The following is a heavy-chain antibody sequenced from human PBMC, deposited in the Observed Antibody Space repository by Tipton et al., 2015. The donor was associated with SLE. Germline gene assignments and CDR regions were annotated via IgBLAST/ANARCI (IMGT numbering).Heavy chain of an antibody. Sequence: TLSLTCTVSGGSTSDHYWSWIRQPAGKGLEWIGHIYTTGSTNYSPSLKSRVTISFDTSETQFSLKLASVTIADTAVYYCARVSSGTNYAIESWGQGTLVTVSS. V-gene: IGHV4-4*07. CDR3: ARVSSGTNYAIES. J-gene: IGHJ4*02. CDR2: IYTTGST. D-gene: IGHD4/OR15-4a*01. CDR1: GGSTSDHY.